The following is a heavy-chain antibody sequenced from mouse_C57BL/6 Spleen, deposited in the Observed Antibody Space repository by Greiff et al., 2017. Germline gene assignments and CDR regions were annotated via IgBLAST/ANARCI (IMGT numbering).Heavy chain of an antibody. V-gene: IGHV1-62-2*01. Sequence: LQESGAELVKPGASVKLSCKASGYTFTEYTIHWVKQRSGQGLEWIGWFYPGSGSIKYNEKFKDKSTLTADKSSSTVYMELSRLTSEDSAGYFCARHGIYYGYDGGFDYWGQGTTLTVSS. D-gene: IGHD2-2*01. J-gene: IGHJ2*01. CDR3: ARHGIYYGYDGGFDY. CDR2: FYPGSGSI. CDR1: GYTFTEYT.